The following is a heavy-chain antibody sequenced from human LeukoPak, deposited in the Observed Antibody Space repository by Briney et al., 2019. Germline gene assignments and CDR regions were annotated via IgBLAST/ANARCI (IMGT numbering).Heavy chain of an antibody. D-gene: IGHD3-10*01. J-gene: IGHJ5*02. CDR3: ARDGSGSYPVLTA. V-gene: IGHV3-21*01. CDR1: GFTVSSYS. Sequence: GGSLRLSCAASGFTVSSYSMNWVSQAPGKGLEWVSSISSSSYIYYADSVKGRFTISRDNAKNSLYLQMNSLRAEDTAVYYCARDGSGSYPVLTAWGQGTLVTVSS. CDR2: ISSSSYI.